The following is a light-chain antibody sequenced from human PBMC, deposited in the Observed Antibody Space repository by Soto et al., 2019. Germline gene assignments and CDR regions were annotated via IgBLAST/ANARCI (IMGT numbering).Light chain of an antibody. CDR3: QKYGSSPRT. V-gene: IGKV3-15*01. J-gene: IGKJ1*01. CDR2: GAS. CDR1: QSVSSN. Sequence: EILMTQSPATLSVSPGESAPVSCRASQSVSSNLAWYQQKPGQAPRLLIYGASTRATGIPARFSGSGSGTDFALTISRLETEDLAVYYCQKYGSSPRTFGQGTKVDIK.